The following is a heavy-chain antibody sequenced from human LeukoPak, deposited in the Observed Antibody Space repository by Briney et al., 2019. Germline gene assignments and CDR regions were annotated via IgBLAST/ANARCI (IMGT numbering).Heavy chain of an antibody. D-gene: IGHD3-10*01. CDR2: IYYSGST. CDR3: AKEAGVYGSGSYPFDY. J-gene: IGHJ4*02. V-gene: IGHV4-31*03. Sequence: SETLSLTCTVSGGSISSGGYYWSWIRQHPGKGLEWIGYIYYSGSTYYNPSLKSRVTISVDTSKNQFSLKLSSVTAADTAVYYCAKEAGVYGSGSYPFDYWGQGTLVTVSS. CDR1: GGSISSGGYY.